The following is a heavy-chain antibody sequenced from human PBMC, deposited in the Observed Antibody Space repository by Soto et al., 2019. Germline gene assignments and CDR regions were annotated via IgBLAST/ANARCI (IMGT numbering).Heavy chain of an antibody. CDR1: GFIFSDHY. CDR3: ARDLTTSWY. V-gene: IGHV3-72*01. CDR2: IRNKANSYTT. J-gene: IGHJ4*02. Sequence: GGSLRLSCAASGFIFSDHYMDWVRQAPGKGLEWVGRIRNKANSYTTEYAASVKGRFTISRDDSKNSLYLQMNSLKIEDTAVYYCARDLTTSWYWGQGTLVTVSS.